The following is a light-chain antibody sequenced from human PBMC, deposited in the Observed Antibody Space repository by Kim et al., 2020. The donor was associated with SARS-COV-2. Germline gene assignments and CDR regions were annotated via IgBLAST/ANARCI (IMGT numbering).Light chain of an antibody. J-gene: IGLJ2*01. V-gene: IGLV3-1*01. Sequence: SYELTPPPSVSVSPGQTASITCSGDKLGDKYACWYQQKPGQSPVLVIYQDSKRPSGIPERFSGSNSGNTATLTISGTQAMDEADYYCQAWDSSLVVFGGGTQLTVL. CDR1: KLGDKY. CDR2: QDS. CDR3: QAWDSSLVV.